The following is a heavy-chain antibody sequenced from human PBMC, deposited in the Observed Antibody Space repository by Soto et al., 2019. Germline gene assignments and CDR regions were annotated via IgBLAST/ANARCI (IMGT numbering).Heavy chain of an antibody. J-gene: IGHJ4*02. D-gene: IGHD3-10*01. CDR2: ISYDGSNK. V-gene: IGHV3-30*18. CDR3: EKERMWAGVRGYFDY. Sequence: QVQLVESGGGVVQPGKSLRLSCAGSGFTFSSYGMDWVRQAPGKGLEWVAVISYDGSNKYYADSVKGRFTVSRDNSKNPLYQQMSSMRADDTVVYYCEKERMWAGVRGYFDYWGQGTLVTVSS. CDR1: GFTFSSYG.